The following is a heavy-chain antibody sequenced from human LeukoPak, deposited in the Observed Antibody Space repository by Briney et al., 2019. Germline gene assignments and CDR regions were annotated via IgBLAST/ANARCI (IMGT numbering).Heavy chain of an antibody. CDR1: GFILNNYG. CDR3: AKKVVVGATSPYSDFQD. V-gene: IGHV3-33*03. Sequence: PGRSLRLSCAASGFILNNYGMHWVRQAPGKGLEWVADIWFDKNQHFADSVKGRFAVSRDNSKNTVYLQMNSLRAEDTALYYCAKKVVVGATSPYSDFQDWGQGTLVTVSS. D-gene: IGHD1-26*01. CDR2: IWFDKNQ. J-gene: IGHJ1*01.